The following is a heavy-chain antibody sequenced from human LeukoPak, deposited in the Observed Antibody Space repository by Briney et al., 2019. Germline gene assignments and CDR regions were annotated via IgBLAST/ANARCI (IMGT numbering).Heavy chain of an antibody. CDR3: ARAGGYSGYAGLDY. Sequence: SETLSLTCTVSGGSISSYYWSWIRQPPGKGLEWIGYIYYSGSTNYNPSLKSRVTISVDTSKNQFSLRLSSVTAADTAVYYCARAGGYSGYAGLDYWGQGTLVTVSS. D-gene: IGHD5-12*01. J-gene: IGHJ4*02. CDR2: IYYSGST. CDR1: GGSISSYY. V-gene: IGHV4-59*01.